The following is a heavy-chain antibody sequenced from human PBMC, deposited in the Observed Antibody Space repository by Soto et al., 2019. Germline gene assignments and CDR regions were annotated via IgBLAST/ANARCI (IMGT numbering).Heavy chain of an antibody. D-gene: IGHD6-13*01. Sequence: QVQLVQSGAEVKKPGASVKVSCKASGYSFTNYGIHWVRQAPGQRLEWMGWISAGNGQTKYSQRLQGRVTITRDTSASTAQMELSSLTSEDTGVYYCARGSSSWENYYFYGLGVWGQGTTVTVSS. V-gene: IGHV1-3*01. CDR1: GYSFTNYG. J-gene: IGHJ6*02. CDR2: ISAGNGQT. CDR3: ARGSSSWENYYFYGLGV.